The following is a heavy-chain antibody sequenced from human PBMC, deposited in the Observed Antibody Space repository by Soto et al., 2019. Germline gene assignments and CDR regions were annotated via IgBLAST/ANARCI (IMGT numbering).Heavy chain of an antibody. J-gene: IGHJ5*02. CDR3: AREDDSSMGA. CDR2: IYHSGST. Sequence: SETLDLTCAVSGYSISGGYYWCLIRQPPGRGLEWIGSIYHSGSTYYNPSLKSRVTISVDTSKNQFSLKLSSVTAADTAVYYCAREDDSSMGAWGQGTLVTVSS. V-gene: IGHV4-38-2*01. D-gene: IGHD6-6*01. CDR1: GYSISGGYY.